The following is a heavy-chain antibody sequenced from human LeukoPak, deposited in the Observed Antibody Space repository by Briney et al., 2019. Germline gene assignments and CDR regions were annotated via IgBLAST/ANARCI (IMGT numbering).Heavy chain of an antibody. V-gene: IGHV1-3*01. CDR2: INAGNGNT. J-gene: IGHJ4*02. CDR3: ARVYSNSRGNYFDY. Sequence: ASVKVSCKASGHTFTTFAIHWVRQAPGQSLEWMGWINAGNGNTIYSQKFQGRVTITRDTSASTAYMELSSLRSEDTAVYYCARVYSNSRGNYFDYWGQGTLVTVSS. CDR1: GHTFTTFA. D-gene: IGHD6-13*01.